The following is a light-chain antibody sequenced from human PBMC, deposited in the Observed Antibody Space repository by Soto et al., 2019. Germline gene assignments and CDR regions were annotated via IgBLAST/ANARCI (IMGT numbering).Light chain of an antibody. CDR2: DVS. J-gene: IGLJ1*01. V-gene: IGLV2-14*01. CDR3: SSYTSSRTLV. CDR1: SSDVGGYNH. Sequence: QSALTQPASVSASPGQSITISCTGTSSDVGGYNHVSWYQQHPGKAPKFMIYDVSSRPSGVSHRFSVSKSGNTASLTISGLQAEDEADYYCSSYTSSRTLVFGTGTKLTVL.